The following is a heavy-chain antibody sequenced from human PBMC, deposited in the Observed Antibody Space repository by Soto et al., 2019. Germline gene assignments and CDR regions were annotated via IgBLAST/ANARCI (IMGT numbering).Heavy chain of an antibody. V-gene: IGHV3-48*02. D-gene: IGHD3-10*01. CDR1: GFTLSSYA. CDR3: ARDNSYYYGSGRYWDYYGMDV. J-gene: IGHJ6*02. Sequence: GGSLRLSCSASGFTLSSYAMHWVRQAPGKGLEYVSAISSSSSTIYYADSVKGRFTISRDNAKNSLYLQMNSLRDEDAAVYYCARDNSYYYGSGRYWDYYGMDVWGQGTTVTVSS. CDR2: ISSSSSTI.